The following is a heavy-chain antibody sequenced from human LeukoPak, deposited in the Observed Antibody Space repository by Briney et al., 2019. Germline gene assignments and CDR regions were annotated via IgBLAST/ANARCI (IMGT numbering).Heavy chain of an antibody. CDR3: ARDTGAYYDSGGLDY. Sequence: GGSLRLSCAASGFTFSSYTMNWVRQAPGKGLEWVSSISSSSSYIYYADSVKGRFTISRDNAKNSLYLQMNSLRAEDTAVYYCARDTGAYYDSGGLDYWGQGTLVTVSS. CDR2: ISSSSSYI. J-gene: IGHJ4*02. D-gene: IGHD3-22*01. CDR1: GFTFSSYT. V-gene: IGHV3-21*01.